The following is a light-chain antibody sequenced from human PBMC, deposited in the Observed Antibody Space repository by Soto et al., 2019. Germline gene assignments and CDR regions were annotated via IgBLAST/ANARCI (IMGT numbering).Light chain of an antibody. V-gene: IGLV2-23*01. CDR3: CSYAGSNTWL. CDR2: EGS. J-gene: IGLJ2*01. CDR1: SSDVGSYNL. Sequence: QSVLTQPASVSGSPGQSITISCTGTSSDVGSYNLVSWYQHHPNKAPKVMIYEGSKRPSGVSNRFSGSKSGNTASLTISGLQPEDEAGYYCCSYAGSNTWLFGGGTKLTVL.